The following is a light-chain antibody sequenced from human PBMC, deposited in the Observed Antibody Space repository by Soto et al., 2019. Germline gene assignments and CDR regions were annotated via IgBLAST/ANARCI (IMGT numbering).Light chain of an antibody. J-gene: IGKJ2*01. CDR3: QHYGSSPPKYT. Sequence: EIVLTQSPGTLSLSPGERATLSCRASQSVSSSSLAWYQHKPGQAPRLLIYDAFSRATDIPDRFRGSGSGTDFTLTISRLEPEDFAVYYCQHYGSSPPKYTFGQGTKLEI. V-gene: IGKV3-20*01. CDR2: DAF. CDR1: QSVSSSS.